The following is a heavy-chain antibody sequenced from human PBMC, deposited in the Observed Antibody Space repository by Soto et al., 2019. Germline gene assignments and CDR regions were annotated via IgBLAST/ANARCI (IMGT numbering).Heavy chain of an antibody. J-gene: IGHJ5*02. Sequence: PGGSLRLSCAASGFTFSSYAMSWVRQAPGKGLEWVSGITATADTTYYAGSVRGRFTISRDSAQNTLYLQMNSLRAEDTAVYYCAKDPLFYSSSWYPNWFGPWGQRTLVTVSS. CDR3: AKDPLFYSSSWYPNWFGP. D-gene: IGHD6-13*01. CDR2: ITATADTT. CDR1: GFTFSSYA. V-gene: IGHV3-23*01.